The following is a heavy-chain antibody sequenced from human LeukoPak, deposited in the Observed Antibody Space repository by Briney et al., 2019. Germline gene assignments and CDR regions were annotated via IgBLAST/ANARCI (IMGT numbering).Heavy chain of an antibody. CDR3: ANWFDP. V-gene: IGHV3-74*01. Sequence: GGSLRLSCAASGFTFSSYWMHWVRQAPGKGLVWVSHINSDGSSTRYADSVKGRFTISRDNAKNTLYLQMNSLRAEDTAVYYCANWFDPWGQGTLVTVSS. J-gene: IGHJ5*02. CDR1: GFTFSSYW. CDR2: INSDGSST.